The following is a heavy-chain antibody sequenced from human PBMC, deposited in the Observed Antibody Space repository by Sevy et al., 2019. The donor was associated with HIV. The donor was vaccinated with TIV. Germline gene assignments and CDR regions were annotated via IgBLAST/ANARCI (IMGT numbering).Heavy chain of an antibody. J-gene: IGHJ4*02. CDR1: GYTFTTYR. CDR3: ARAFCSGGRCYSLAY. CDR2: ISPHNGDT. D-gene: IGHD2-15*01. Sequence: ASVKVSCKASGYTFTTYRITWVRQAPGQGVEWMGWISPHNGDTNYAQKDRGRVTMTTDTSTSTAYMELRSLRSDDTAVYYCARAFCSGGRCYSLAYWGQGTMVTVSS. V-gene: IGHV1-18*04.